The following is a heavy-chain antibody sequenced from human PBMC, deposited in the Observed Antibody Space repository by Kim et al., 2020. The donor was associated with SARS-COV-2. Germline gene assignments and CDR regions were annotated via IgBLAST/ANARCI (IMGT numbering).Heavy chain of an antibody. J-gene: IGHJ4*02. D-gene: IGHD4-17*01. CDR3: ARDEGRGGDYGY. CDR2: IKPGGGES. Sequence: GGSLRLSCAVSGFTFSSYWMNWLRQAPGGGLQWVANIKPGGGESYYVDSVKGRFTISRDNAKNSLYLQMNSLRAEDTALYYCARDEGRGGDYGYWGQGTLVTVSS. CDR1: GFTFSSYW. V-gene: IGHV3-7*01.